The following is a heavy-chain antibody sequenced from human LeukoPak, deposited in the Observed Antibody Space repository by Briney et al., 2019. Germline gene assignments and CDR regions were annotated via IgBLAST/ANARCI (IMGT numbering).Heavy chain of an antibody. CDR2: ISYDGSNK. CDR3: AKEGYSYGHFDY. CDR1: GFTFSSYA. J-gene: IGHJ4*02. V-gene: IGHV3-30*18. D-gene: IGHD5-18*01. Sequence: GGSLRLSCAASGFTFSSYAMSWVRQAPGKGLEWVAVISYDGSNKYYADSVKGRFTISRDNSKNTLYLQMNSLRAEDTAVYYCAKEGYSYGHFDYWGQGTLVTVSS.